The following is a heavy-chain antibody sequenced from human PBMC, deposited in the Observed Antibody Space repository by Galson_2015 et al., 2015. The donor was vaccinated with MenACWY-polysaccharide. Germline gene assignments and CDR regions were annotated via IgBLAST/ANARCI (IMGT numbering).Heavy chain of an antibody. Sequence: SLRLSCAASGFTFRSSWMHWVRQPPGKGLVWVSRINGDGTTTNYADSVKGRFTISRDNAKNTVYLQMNSLRTEDTAVYYCARADLDDWGQGTLVTVSS. J-gene: IGHJ4*02. V-gene: IGHV3-74*01. CDR1: GFTFRSSW. CDR2: INGDGTTT. CDR3: ARADLDD.